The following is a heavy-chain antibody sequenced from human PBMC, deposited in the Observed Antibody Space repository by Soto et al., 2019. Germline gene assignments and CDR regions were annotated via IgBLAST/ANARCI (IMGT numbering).Heavy chain of an antibody. CDR2: ISYSGST. J-gene: IGHJ5*02. V-gene: IGHV4-31*03. Sequence: SETLSLTCTVSGGSIISVDYYWSWIRQHPGKGLEWIGYISYSGSTYYNPSLKSRVTISVDTSKNQFSLKLSSVTAADTAVYYCARESGTSAYDNWFDPWGQGTLVTVSS. CDR1: GGSIISVDYY. D-gene: IGHD1-1*01. CDR3: ARESGTSAYDNWFDP.